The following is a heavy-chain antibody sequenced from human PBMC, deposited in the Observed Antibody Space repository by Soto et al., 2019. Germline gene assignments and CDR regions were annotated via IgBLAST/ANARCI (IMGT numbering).Heavy chain of an antibody. V-gene: IGHV3-48*03. J-gene: IGHJ6*02. Sequence: GGSLRLSCVVSGFTFSSYEMNWVRQAPGKAQEWVSYISSDGSHTYNADSVKGRFTISRDNAKNALYLQMNSLRVEDTAIYYCSRDRDGVGFFPQFYGMDVWGQGTTVTVSS. CDR2: ISSDGSHT. CDR1: GFTFSSYE. D-gene: IGHD3-3*01. CDR3: SRDRDGVGFFPQFYGMDV.